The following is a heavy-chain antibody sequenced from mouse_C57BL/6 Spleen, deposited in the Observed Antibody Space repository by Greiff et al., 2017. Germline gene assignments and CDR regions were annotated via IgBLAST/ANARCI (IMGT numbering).Heavy chain of an antibody. D-gene: IGHD1-2*01. Sequence: EVMLVESEGGLVQPGSSMKLSCTASGFTFSDYYMAWVRQVPEKGLEWVANISSDGSSTYYPDSLKSRFIISRDNAKNILYLQMSSLRSEDTATYYCARCECDGAFGYWGQGTTLTVSS. CDR2: ISSDGSST. J-gene: IGHJ2*01. CDR3: ARCECDGAFGY. V-gene: IGHV5-16*01. CDR1: GFTFSDYY.